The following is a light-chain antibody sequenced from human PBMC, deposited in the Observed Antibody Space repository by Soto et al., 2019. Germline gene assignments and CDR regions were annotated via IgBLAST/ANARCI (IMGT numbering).Light chain of an antibody. V-gene: IGKV3-11*01. CDR1: QSISTY. J-gene: IGKJ4*01. CDR2: DAS. CDR3: QQRTDFS. Sequence: EILLTQSPATLSKSPGERATLSCRASQSISTYLAWYQQKPGQAPRLLIYDASNSATGIPARCSGGRSGTDLSLSISRLEPAVFDVYYCQQRTDFSFGGGTKVEIK.